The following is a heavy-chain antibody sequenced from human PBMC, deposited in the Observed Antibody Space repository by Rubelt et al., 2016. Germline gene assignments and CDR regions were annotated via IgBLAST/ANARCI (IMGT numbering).Heavy chain of an antibody. V-gene: IGHV4-34*01. J-gene: IGHJ4*02. D-gene: IGHD3-16*01. CDR2: INHSGST. CDR3: ARYDYVGGRTKRSGTLDY. CDR1: GGSFSGYY. Sequence: QVQLQQWGAGLLKPSETLSLTCAVYGGSFSGYYWSWIRQPPGKGLEWLGEINHSGSTNYNPSLKSGVTSSVDTSKNQFSLKLSSVTAADTAAYYCARYDYVGGRTKRSGTLDYWGQGTLVTVSS.